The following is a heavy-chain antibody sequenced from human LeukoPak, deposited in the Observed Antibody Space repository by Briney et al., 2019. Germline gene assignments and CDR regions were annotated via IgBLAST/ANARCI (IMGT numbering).Heavy chain of an antibody. CDR1: GFTFSSYW. V-gene: IGHV3-7*01. CDR3: ARLSQVAQEWLLPPPFDY. Sequence: PGGSLRLSCAASGFTFSSYWMSWVRQAPGKGLEWVANMKEDGSKQYYVDSVKGRSTISRDNAKNSLYLQMNSLRAEDTAVYYCARLSQVAQEWLLPPPFDYWGQGTLVTVSS. CDR2: MKEDGSKQ. J-gene: IGHJ4*02. D-gene: IGHD5-12*01.